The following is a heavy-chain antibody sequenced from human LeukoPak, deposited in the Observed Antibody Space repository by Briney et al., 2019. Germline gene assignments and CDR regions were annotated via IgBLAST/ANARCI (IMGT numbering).Heavy chain of an antibody. Sequence: GASVKVSCKTSGYTFTNYGINWVRQAPGKGLEWVSAISGSGGSTYYADSVKGRFTISRDNSKNTLYLQMNSLRAEDTAVYYCARQAMDLFDYWGQGTLVTVSS. CDR2: ISGSGGST. V-gene: IGHV3-23*01. D-gene: IGHD5-18*01. CDR1: GYTFTNYG. J-gene: IGHJ4*02. CDR3: ARQAMDLFDY.